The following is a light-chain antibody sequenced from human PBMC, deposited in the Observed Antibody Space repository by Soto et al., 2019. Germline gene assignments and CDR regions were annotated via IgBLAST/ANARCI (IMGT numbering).Light chain of an antibody. CDR2: GAA. Sequence: EIVLSQSPGTLSLSPGERATHSCRACQSVGSTYLAWYQQKPGQTPRLLVYGAASRATGIPDRFSGSGSGTDFTLTISRLEPEDFAVYYCQQYGSSALTFGGGTKV. J-gene: IGKJ4*01. V-gene: IGKV3-20*01. CDR3: QQYGSSALT. CDR1: QSVGSTY.